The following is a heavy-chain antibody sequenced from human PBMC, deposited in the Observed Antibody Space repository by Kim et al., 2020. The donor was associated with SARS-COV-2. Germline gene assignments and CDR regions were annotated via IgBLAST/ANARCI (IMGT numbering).Heavy chain of an antibody. J-gene: IGHJ6*01. D-gene: IGHD3-3*01. CDR1: GLNFDSSA. Sequence: GGSLRLSCAASGLNFDSSAMNWVRQTPGKGLEWVAVISYDGRNKDYADSVKGRFTISRDNSKSTLYLEMNSLRVEDTALYYCARGRYDESMNLSDYYNG. CDR3: ARGRYDESMNLSDYYNG. V-gene: IGHV3-30-3*01. CDR2: ISYDGRNK.